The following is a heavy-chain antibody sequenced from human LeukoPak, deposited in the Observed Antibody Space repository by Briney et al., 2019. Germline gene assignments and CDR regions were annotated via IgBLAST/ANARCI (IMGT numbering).Heavy chain of an antibody. CDR2: ISYDGSNK. CDR1: GFTFSSYG. J-gene: IGHJ4*02. Sequence: GRSLRLSCAAPGFTFSSYGMHWVRQAPGKGLEWVAVISYDGSNKYYADSVKGRFTISRDNSKNTLYLQMNSLRAEDTAVYYCAGGGIAVAANYWGQGTLVTVSS. CDR3: AGGGIAVAANY. V-gene: IGHV3-30*03. D-gene: IGHD6-19*01.